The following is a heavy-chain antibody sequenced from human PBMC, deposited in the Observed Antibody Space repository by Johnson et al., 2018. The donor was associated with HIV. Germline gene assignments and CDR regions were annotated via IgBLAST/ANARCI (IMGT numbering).Heavy chain of an antibody. CDR2: IRSKANSYAT. V-gene: IGHV3-73*02. CDR1: GFTFSGSA. D-gene: IGHD7-27*01. Sequence: VQLVESGGGLVQPGGSLKLSCAASGFTFSGSAMHWVRQASGKGLEWVGRIRSKANSYATAYAASVKGRFTISRDNSKNTLYLQMNSLSAEDTAVYYCAKQNRKIEELGIRDAPDAFDIWGHGTKVTVSS. J-gene: IGHJ3*02. CDR3: AKQNRKIEELGIRDAPDAFDI.